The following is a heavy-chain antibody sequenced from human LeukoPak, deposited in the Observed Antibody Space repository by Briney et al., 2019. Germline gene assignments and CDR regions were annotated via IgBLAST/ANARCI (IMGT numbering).Heavy chain of an antibody. CDR1: GGSISSSSYY. J-gene: IGHJ6*03. Sequence: PSETLSLTCTVSGGSISSSSYYWGWIRQPPGKGLEWIGSIYYSGSTYYNPSLKSRVTISVDTSKNQFSLKLSSVTAADTAVYYCARQVKGTWGYYYYYMDVWGKGTTVTISS. CDR3: ARQVKGTWGYYYYYMDV. V-gene: IGHV4-39*01. CDR2: IYYSGST. D-gene: IGHD1/OR15-1a*01.